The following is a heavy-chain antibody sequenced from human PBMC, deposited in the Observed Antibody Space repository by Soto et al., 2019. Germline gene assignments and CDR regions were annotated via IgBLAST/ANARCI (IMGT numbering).Heavy chain of an antibody. J-gene: IGHJ5*02. CDR1: CASISGFY. D-gene: IGHD1-1*01. V-gene: IGHV4-4*07. Sequence: PSEPLSLTCTVSCASISGFYWSWIRKSSGKGLEWIGRIYATGTTDYNPSLKSRVMMSVDTSKKQFSLKLRSVTAADTAVYYCVRDGTKTLRDWFDPWGQGISVTVSS. CDR2: IYATGTT. CDR3: VRDGTKTLRDWFDP.